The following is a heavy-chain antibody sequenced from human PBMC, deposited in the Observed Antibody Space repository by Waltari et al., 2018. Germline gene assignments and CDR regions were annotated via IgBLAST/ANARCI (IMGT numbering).Heavy chain of an antibody. CDR2: IYQDGTGT. D-gene: IGHD3-16*01. Sequence: EVQLVESGGGLVQPGGSLRLSCAASGFTFSRFWMSWVRQAPGKGLEGVANIYQDGTGTNELDAVKGRFTTSRDNARNSLYLQMNSLRVDDTAVYYCVRDDDGGMGAVWGQGTTVTVSS. CDR1: GFTFSRFW. CDR3: VRDDDGGMGAV. J-gene: IGHJ6*02. V-gene: IGHV3-7*01.